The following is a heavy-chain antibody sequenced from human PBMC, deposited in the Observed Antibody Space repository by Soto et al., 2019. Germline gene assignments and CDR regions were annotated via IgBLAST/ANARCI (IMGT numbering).Heavy chain of an antibody. CDR2: ITGSGGRT. CDR3: GLGVAVIPLHY. D-gene: IGHD3-3*01. V-gene: IGHV3-23*01. J-gene: IGHJ4*02. CDR1: GLTFSSYA. Sequence: PGGSLRLSCAASGLTFSSYAMTWVRQAPGKGLEWVSSITGSGGRTFYADSVKGRFTISRDNSKNTLFLQMNSLTAEDTAVFYCGLGVAVIPLHYWGQGTLVTVSS.